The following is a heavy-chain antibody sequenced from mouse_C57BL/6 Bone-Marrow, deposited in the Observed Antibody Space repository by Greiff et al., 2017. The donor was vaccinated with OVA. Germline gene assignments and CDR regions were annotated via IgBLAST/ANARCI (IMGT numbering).Heavy chain of an antibody. V-gene: IGHV5-9*01. Sequence: EVKVVESGGGLVKPGGSLKLSCAASGFTFSSYTMSWVRQTPEKRLEWVATISGGGGNNYYPDSVKGRFTISRDNAKNTLYLQMSSLRSEDTALYYCAELGQAYWGQGTLVTVSA. J-gene: IGHJ3*01. CDR2: ISGGGGNN. CDR3: AELGQAY. CDR1: GFTFSSYT. D-gene: IGHD4-1*01.